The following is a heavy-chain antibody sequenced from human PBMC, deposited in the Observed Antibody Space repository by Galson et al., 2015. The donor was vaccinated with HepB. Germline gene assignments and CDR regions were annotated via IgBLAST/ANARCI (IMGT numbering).Heavy chain of an antibody. J-gene: IGHJ4*02. D-gene: IGHD5-12*01. CDR1: GFTVSANY. CDR2: IYSGGST. CDR3: ARGEAIVATMYYFDS. V-gene: IGHV3-66*02. Sequence: CAASGFTVSANYMNWVRQAPGKGLEWVAVIYSGGSTYYADSVKGRFTISRDNSKNMMYLQMNSLRGEDTAVYYCARGEAIVATMYYFDSWGQGTLVTVSS.